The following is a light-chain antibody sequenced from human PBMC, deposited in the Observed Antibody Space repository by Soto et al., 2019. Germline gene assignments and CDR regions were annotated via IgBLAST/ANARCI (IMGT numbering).Light chain of an antibody. J-gene: IGLJ2*01. CDR1: TGAVTSGYY. CDR2: SRS. CDR3: LLYYGGAVV. V-gene: IGLV7-43*01. Sequence: QTVVTQEPSLTVSPGGTVTLTCASSTGAVTSGYYPNWFQQKPGQAPRALIYSRSNKHSWTPARFSGSLLGGTASLTLSGVQPEDEAEYYCLLYYGGAVVFGGGTKVTVL.